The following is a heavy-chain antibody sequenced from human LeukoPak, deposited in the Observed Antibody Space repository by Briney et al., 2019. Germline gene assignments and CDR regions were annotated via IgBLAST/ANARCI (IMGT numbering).Heavy chain of an antibody. J-gene: IGHJ4*02. D-gene: IGHD3-22*01. CDR3: ASGITMIVVAH. Sequence: TSETLSLACAVSGYSISGSYYWGWIRQPPGKGLEWIGSIYHSGNTYYNPSLKSRVAMSVDMSKNQFSLKLSSVTAADTAVYYCASGITMIVVAHWGQGILVTVSS. V-gene: IGHV4-38-2*01. CDR1: GYSISGSYY. CDR2: IYHSGNT.